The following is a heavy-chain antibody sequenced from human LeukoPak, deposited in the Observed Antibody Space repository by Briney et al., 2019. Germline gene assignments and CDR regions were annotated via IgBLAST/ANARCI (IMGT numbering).Heavy chain of an antibody. CDR1: GGSISSSSYY. J-gene: IGHJ4*02. V-gene: IGHV4-39*01. CDR2: IYYSGST. Sequence: SETLSLTCTVSGGSISSSSYYWGWIRQPPGKGLEWIGSIYYSGSTYYNPSLKSRVTISVDTSTNQFSLKLSSVTAADTAVYYCASQPYYDILTGYSHFDYWGQGTLVTVSS. D-gene: IGHD3-9*01. CDR3: ASQPYYDILTGYSHFDY.